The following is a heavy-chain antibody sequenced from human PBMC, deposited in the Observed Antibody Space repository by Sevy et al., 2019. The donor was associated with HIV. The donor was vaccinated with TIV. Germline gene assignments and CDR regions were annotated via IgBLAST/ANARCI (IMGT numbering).Heavy chain of an antibody. V-gene: IGHV4-59*08. J-gene: IGHJ4*02. CDR1: GGSITSLY. CDR2: IYYNGRI. Sequence: SETLSLTCTVSGGSITSLYWNWIRQPPGKGLEWIANIYYNGRINYNPSLKSRVTLSLETSKNQLSLRLSSVTAADTAMYYCAGENAWGRGYSWGQGTLVTVSS. CDR3: AGENAWGRGYS. D-gene: IGHD1-26*01.